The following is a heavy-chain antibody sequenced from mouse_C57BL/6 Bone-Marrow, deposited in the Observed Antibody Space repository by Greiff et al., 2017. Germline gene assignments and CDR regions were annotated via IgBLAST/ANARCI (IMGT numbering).Heavy chain of an antibody. CDR1: GYTFTEYT. J-gene: IGHJ2*01. D-gene: IGHD2-4*01. V-gene: IGHV1-62-2*01. CDR2: FYPGSGSI. CDR3: ARHEDNPYDYDNYFDY. Sequence: QVQLQQSGAELVKPGASVKLSCKASGYTFTEYTIHWVKQRSGQGLEWIGWFYPGSGSIKYNEKFKDKATLTADKSSSTVYMELSRLTSEDSAVYFCARHEDNPYDYDNYFDYWGQGTTLTVSS.